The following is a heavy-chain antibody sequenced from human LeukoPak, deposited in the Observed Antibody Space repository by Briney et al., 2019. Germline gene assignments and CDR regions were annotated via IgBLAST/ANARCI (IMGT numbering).Heavy chain of an antibody. Sequence: SETLSLTCTVSGGSISSSSYYWGWIRQPPGKGLEWIGSIYYSGSTYYNPSLKSRVTISVDTSKNQFSLKLSSVTAADTAVYYCARLVPAAGNSRNWFDPWGQGTLVTVSS. CDR1: GGSISSSSYY. D-gene: IGHD6-13*01. CDR2: IYYSGST. J-gene: IGHJ5*02. V-gene: IGHV4-39*07. CDR3: ARLVPAAGNSRNWFDP.